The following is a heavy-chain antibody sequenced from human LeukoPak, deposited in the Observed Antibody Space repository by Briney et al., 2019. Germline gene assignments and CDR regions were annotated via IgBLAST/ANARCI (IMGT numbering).Heavy chain of an antibody. D-gene: IGHD2-15*01. CDR3: AKRGCRGTCNPLAY. J-gene: IGHJ4*02. Sequence: GGSLRLSCAASGFTFSGSGMSWVRQAPGKGLEWISSSGDSDGSTYYADSLKGRFTISRYNSKNTLYLQMNNLRAEDTAVYYCAKRGCRGTCNPLAYWGQGALVTVSP. CDR2: SGDSDGST. V-gene: IGHV3-23*01. CDR1: GFTFSGSG.